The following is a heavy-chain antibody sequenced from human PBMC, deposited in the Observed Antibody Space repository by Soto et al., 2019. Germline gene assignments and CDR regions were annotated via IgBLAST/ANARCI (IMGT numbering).Heavy chain of an antibody. V-gene: IGHV4-59*08. Sequence: PSETLSLTCTVSGGSISSYYWSWIRQPPGKGLEWIGDMYYGGRTNYNPSLKSRVTISVDTSKMQGSLKLSSVTAADTAVYFCARGTPSPLIVRSSRGPWFDPWGQGTLVTVSS. J-gene: IGHJ5*02. CDR2: MYYGGRT. CDR1: GGSISSYY. D-gene: IGHD2-15*01. CDR3: ARGTPSPLIVRSSRGPWFDP.